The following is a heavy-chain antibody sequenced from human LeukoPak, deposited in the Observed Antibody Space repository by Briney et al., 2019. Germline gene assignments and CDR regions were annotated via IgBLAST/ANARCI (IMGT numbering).Heavy chain of an antibody. CDR1: GGSFSGYY. D-gene: IGHD4-17*01. V-gene: IGHV4-34*01. Sequence: SETLSLTCAAYGGSFSGYYWSWIRQPPGKGLEWIGEINHSGSTNYNPSLKSRVTIPVDTSKNQFSLKLSSVTAADTAVYYCARVTVTTSYYFDYWGQGTLVTVSS. CDR2: INHSGST. CDR3: ARVTVTTSYYFDY. J-gene: IGHJ4*02.